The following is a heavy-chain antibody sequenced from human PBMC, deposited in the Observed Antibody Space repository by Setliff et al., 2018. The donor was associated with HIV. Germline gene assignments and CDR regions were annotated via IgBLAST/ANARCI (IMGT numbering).Heavy chain of an antibody. Sequence: ASVKVSCKASGYTFTGYYMHWVRQAPGQGLEWMGRINPNSGGTNYAQKFQGRVTMTRDTSISTVYMELSRLRSYDTAVYYCARDGEPYSSLDYWGQGTLVTVSS. CDR1: GYTFTGYY. V-gene: IGHV1-2*06. CDR3: ARDGEPYSSLDY. D-gene: IGHD6-19*01. J-gene: IGHJ4*02. CDR2: INPNSGGT.